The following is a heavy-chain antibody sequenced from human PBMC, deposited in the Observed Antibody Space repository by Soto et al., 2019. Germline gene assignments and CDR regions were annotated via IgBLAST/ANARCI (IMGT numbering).Heavy chain of an antibody. Sequence: GGSLRLSCAASGFTFSSYGMHWVRQAPGKGLEWVAVIWYDGSNKYYADSVKGRFTISRDNSKNTLYLQMNSLRAEDTAVYYCARDGDYYDSSGYGPIDYWGQGTLVTVSS. J-gene: IGHJ4*02. CDR2: IWYDGSNK. CDR1: GFTFSSYG. CDR3: ARDGDYYDSSGYGPIDY. V-gene: IGHV3-33*01. D-gene: IGHD3-22*01.